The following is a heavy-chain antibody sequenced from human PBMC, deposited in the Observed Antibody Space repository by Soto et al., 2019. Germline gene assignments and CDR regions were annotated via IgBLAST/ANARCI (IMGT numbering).Heavy chain of an antibody. D-gene: IGHD4-17*01. Sequence: SETLSLTCTVSGGSITSNSYYWGWLRQPPGKGLEWIGSTYYSGSTYYNPSLKRRVTISVDTTKIHFSLKLSSVTAAATAVYYCARHLIYGDYFDYWGQGTLVTVSS. CDR2: TYYSGST. CDR1: GGSITSNSYY. CDR3: ARHLIYGDYFDY. J-gene: IGHJ4*02. V-gene: IGHV4-39*01.